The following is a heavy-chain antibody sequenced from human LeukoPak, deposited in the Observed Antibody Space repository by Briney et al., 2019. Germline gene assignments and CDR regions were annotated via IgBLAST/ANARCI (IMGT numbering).Heavy chain of an antibody. CDR1: RVTSRSYA. Sequence: PLRCPRLSPAASRVTSRSYARHWARHAPGKGLGWVAVISYDGTNKTNADSVKGRFTISRDNSKSTLYLQINSLRAEDSPVYYCARNELDVVVLPAAINDYYYGMDVWGQGTTVTVSS. J-gene: IGHJ6*02. V-gene: IGHV3-30-3*01. CDR3: ARNELDVVVLPAAINDYYYGMDV. CDR2: ISYDGTNK. D-gene: IGHD2-2*03.